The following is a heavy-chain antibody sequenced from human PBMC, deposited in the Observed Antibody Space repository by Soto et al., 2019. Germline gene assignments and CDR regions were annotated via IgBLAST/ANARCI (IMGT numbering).Heavy chain of an antibody. V-gene: IGHV1-46*01. Sequence: ASVKVSCKASGYTFTSYYMHWVRQAPGQGLEWMGIINPSGGSTSYAQKFQGRVTMTRDTSTSTVYMELSSLRSEDTAVYYCARAYRGIAAGGNYFDYWGQGTLVTVSS. CDR2: INPSGGST. CDR1: GYTFTSYY. CDR3: ARAYRGIAAGGNYFDY. D-gene: IGHD6-25*01. J-gene: IGHJ4*02.